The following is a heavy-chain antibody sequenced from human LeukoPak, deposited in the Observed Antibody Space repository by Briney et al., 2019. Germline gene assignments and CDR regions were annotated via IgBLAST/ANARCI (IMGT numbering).Heavy chain of an antibody. Sequence: SETLSLTCTVSGGSISSSSYYWGWIRQPPGKGLEWIGSIYYSGSTYYNPSLKSRVTISVDTSKNQFSLKLSSVTAADTAIYYCTRHARVVPATGVDVWGPGTTVTVSS. CDR1: GGSISSSSYY. CDR3: TRHARVVPATGVDV. J-gene: IGHJ6*02. CDR2: IYYSGST. D-gene: IGHD2-2*01. V-gene: IGHV4-39*01.